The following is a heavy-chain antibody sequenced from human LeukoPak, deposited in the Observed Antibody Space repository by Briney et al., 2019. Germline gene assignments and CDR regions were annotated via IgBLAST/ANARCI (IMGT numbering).Heavy chain of an antibody. CDR2: INHSGGT. V-gene: IGHV4-34*01. Sequence: SETLSLTCAVYDGSFSGYYWSWIRQPPGKGLEWIGEINHSGGTNYNPSLKSRVTISVDTSKNQFSLKLSSVTAADTAMYYCARYSGYYLSYFDYWGQGTLVTVSS. CDR3: ARYSGYYLSYFDY. D-gene: IGHD3-22*01. CDR1: DGSFSGYY. J-gene: IGHJ4*02.